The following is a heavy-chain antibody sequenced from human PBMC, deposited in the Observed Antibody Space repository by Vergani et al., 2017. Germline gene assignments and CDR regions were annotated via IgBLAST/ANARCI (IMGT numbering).Heavy chain of an antibody. CDR1: GFTFSSYG. V-gene: IGHV3-30*03. J-gene: IGHJ4*02. CDR3: ARDGAETTVTTLPAGF. D-gene: IGHD4-17*01. Sequence: VQLVESGGGVVQPGRSLRLSCAASGFTFSSYGMHWVRQAPGKGLEWVAVISYDGSNKYYADSVKGRFTISRDNSKNTLDLQMNSLRAEDTAVYYCARDGAETTVTTLPAGFWGQGTLVTVSS. CDR2: ISYDGSNK.